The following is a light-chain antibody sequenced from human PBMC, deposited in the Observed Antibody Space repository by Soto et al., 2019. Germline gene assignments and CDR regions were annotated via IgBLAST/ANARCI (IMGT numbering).Light chain of an antibody. V-gene: IGLV1-44*01. CDR2: SNN. Sequence: QSVLTQPPSASGTPGQRVTISCSGSSSNLGSNTVNWYQQLPGPDPKLLIYSNNQRPSGVRDRLSGYMSGTSASLASSGRQSEDEADYCCAVWDDILNRVVLGGGTQLTVL. J-gene: IGLJ2*01. CDR3: AVWDDILNRVV. CDR1: SSNLGSNT.